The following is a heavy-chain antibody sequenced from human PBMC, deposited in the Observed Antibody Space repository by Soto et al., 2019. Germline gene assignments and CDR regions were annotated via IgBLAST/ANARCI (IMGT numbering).Heavy chain of an antibody. V-gene: IGHV1-18*01. J-gene: IGHJ3*01. D-gene: IGHD3-10*02. CDR2: ISAYNDNT. CDR1: GYTFSSYA. Sequence: QVQLVQSGAEVKKPGASVKVSCKASGYTFSSYAITWVRQAPGQGLEWMGWISAYNDNTNYAQNHQGRVTITTDTSTSTAAKEERSLRTHEQPVYYCASGLCRKWAAFDVWGHVTMVTVSS. CDR3: ASGLCRKWAAFDV.